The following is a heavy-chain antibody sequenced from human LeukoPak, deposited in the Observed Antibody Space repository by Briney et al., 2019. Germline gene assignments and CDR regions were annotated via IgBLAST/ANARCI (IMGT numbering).Heavy chain of an antibody. D-gene: IGHD6-13*01. CDR3: ARGRRIAAAARALDWFDP. J-gene: IGHJ5*02. V-gene: IGHV1-46*01. CDR2: INPSGGST. Sequence: GASVKVSCKASGYTFTSYYMHWVRQAPGQGLEWMGIINPSGGSTSYAQKFQGRVTMTRDTSTSTVYMELSSLRSEDTAVYYCARGRRIAAAARALDWFDPWGQGTLVTVSS. CDR1: GYTFTSYY.